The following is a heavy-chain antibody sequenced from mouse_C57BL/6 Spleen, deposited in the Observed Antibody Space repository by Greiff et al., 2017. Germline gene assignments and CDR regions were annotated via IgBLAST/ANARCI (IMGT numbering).Heavy chain of an antibody. V-gene: IGHV1-18*01. CDR2: INPNNGGT. CDR1: GYTFTDYN. J-gene: IGHJ2*01. Sequence: EVQLQQSGPELVKPGASVKIPCKASGYTFTDYNMDWVKQSHGKSLEWIGDINPNNGGTIYNQKFKGKATLTVDKSSSTAYMELRSLTSEDTAVYYWARSGIYDGYYDYFDYWGQGTTLTVSS. CDR3: ARSGIYDGYYDYFDY. D-gene: IGHD2-3*01.